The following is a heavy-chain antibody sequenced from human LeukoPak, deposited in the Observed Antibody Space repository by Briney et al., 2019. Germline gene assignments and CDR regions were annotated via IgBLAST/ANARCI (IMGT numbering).Heavy chain of an antibody. CDR3: ARALEIMDAFDI. D-gene: IGHD3-16*01. CDR1: GFTFTSSA. Sequence: SVKVSCKASGFTFTSSAMQWVRQARGQRLEWIGWIVVGSGNTNYAQKFQERVTITRDMSTSTAYMELSSLRSEDTAVYYCARALEIMDAFDIWGQGTMVTVSS. CDR2: IVVGSGNT. V-gene: IGHV1-58*02. J-gene: IGHJ3*02.